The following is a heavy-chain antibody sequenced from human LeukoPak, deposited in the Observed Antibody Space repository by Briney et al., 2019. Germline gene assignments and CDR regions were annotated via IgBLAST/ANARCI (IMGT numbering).Heavy chain of an antibody. D-gene: IGHD3-10*01. CDR2: IFYRGST. Sequence: SETLSLTCTVSGGSISSYYWSWIRQPPGKRLGWIWYIFYRGSTNYNPSLKSRVAISEDTSKNQFSLNLSSVTAADTAVYYCARGGYYGSGSDDAFDIWGQGTMVTVSS. V-gene: IGHV4-59*01. J-gene: IGHJ3*02. CDR1: GGSISSYY. CDR3: ARGGYYGSGSDDAFDI.